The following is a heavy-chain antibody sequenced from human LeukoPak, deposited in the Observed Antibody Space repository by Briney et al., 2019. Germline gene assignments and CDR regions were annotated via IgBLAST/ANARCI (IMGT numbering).Heavy chain of an antibody. D-gene: IGHD3-3*01. V-gene: IGHV1-18*01. CDR1: GYSFTSYG. J-gene: IGHJ4*02. Sequence: ASVKVSCKASGYSFTSYGFNWVRQAPGQGLEWMGWMSAYNGKTNYAQKLQGRVTMTTDTSTSTAYMELRSLRSDDTAVYYCARDSRVYDFWSGSDYWGQGTLVTVSS. CDR3: ARDSRVYDFWSGSDY. CDR2: MSAYNGKT.